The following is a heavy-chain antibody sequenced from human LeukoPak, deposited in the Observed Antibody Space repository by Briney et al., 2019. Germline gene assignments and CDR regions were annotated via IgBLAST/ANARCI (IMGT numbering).Heavy chain of an antibody. CDR3: GRYSYDFWRGSHGYMDV. CDR1: GYTFTSYG. J-gene: IGHJ6*03. V-gene: IGHV1-18*01. D-gene: IGHD3-3*01. Sequence: GASVTVSCTASGYTFTSYGIRWVRQAPGQGLEWMGWISAYNGNTNYAQKLQGRVTMTPDTSTSTAYIELRTLRSDDTPVYYFGRYSYDFWRGSHGYMDVWEKGNTVNVPS. CDR2: ISAYNGNT.